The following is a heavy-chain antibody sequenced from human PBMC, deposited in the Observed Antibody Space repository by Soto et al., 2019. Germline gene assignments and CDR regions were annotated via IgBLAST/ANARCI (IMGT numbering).Heavy chain of an antibody. D-gene: IGHD6-19*01. CDR2: IYYTGST. CDR1: GGSISSSY. CDR3: ANQITLYSSGWFLD. Sequence: SETLSLTCTVSGGSISSSYWSWIRQPPGKGLEWIGNIYYTGSTSYNPSLKSRVTISVDTSKNQFSLKLSSVTAADTAVYYCANQITLYSSGWFLDWGQGTMVTVSS. J-gene: IGHJ3*01. V-gene: IGHV4-59*08.